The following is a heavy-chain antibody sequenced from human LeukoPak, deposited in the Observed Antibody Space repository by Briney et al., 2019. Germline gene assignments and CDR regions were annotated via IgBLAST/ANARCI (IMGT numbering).Heavy chain of an antibody. J-gene: IGHJ4*02. V-gene: IGHV5-51*01. D-gene: IGHD5-12*01. CDR1: GYSFTTYW. CDR2: IYPGDSDT. CDR3: ARRPPYSGYDFDY. Sequence: EESLKISCKGSGYSFTTYWIGWVRQMPGKGLEWMGIIYPGDSDTRYSPSFQGQVTISADKSISTAYLQWSSLKASDTAMYYCARRPPYSGYDFDYWGQGTLVTVSS.